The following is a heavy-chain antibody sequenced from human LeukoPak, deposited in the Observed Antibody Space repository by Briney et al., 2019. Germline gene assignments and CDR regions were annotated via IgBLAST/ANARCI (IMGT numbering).Heavy chain of an antibody. V-gene: IGHV3-48*01. CDR1: GFTFSTFH. Sequence: GGSLRLSCTASGFTFSTFHMHWVRQAPGKGLEWVSYINYHSQPTYYADSVKGRFTISRDNSKNTLYLQMNSLRAEDTAVYYCARDISSSSSCLSFWGQGTLVTVSS. CDR3: ARDISSSSSCLSF. CDR2: INYHSQPT. J-gene: IGHJ4*02. D-gene: IGHD6-13*01.